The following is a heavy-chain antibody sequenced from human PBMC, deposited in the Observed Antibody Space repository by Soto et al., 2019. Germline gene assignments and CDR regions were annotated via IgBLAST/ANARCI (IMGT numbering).Heavy chain of an antibody. J-gene: IGHJ4*02. CDR2: VKSDESTT. CDR1: GFTFSSYW. D-gene: IGHD2-21*02. CDR3: VCFECGRTAVVTAMEANGY. Sequence: VQLVASGGGLVQPGGSLRLSCAASGFTFSSYWMHWVRQGPGKGLVWVSRVKSDESTTSYADSVKGRFTISSDNAKNTLYLQVSSLRAEDTALYYCVCFECGRTAVVTAMEANGYWGQGTLVTVSS. V-gene: IGHV3-74*01.